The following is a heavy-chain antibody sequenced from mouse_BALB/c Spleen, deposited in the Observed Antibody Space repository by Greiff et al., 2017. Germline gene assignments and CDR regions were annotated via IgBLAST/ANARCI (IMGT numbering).Heavy chain of an antibody. V-gene: IGHV5-6*01. D-gene: IGHD2-3*01. CDR1: GFTFSSYG. Sequence: EVKVVESGGDLVKPGGSLKLSCAASGFTFSSYGMSWVRQTPDKRLEWVATISSGGSYTYYPDSVKGRFTISRDNAKNTLYLQMSSLKSEDTAMYYCARHDDMTRFAYWGQGTLVTVSA. CDR2: ISSGGSYT. J-gene: IGHJ3*01. CDR3: ARHDDMTRFAY.